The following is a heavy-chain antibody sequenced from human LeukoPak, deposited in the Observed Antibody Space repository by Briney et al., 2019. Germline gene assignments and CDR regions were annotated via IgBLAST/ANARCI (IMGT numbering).Heavy chain of an antibody. CDR2: ISWNSGGI. CDR3: VKDSSDLVVVVTGSFDY. D-gene: IGHD2-15*01. CDR1: GFSFDDYA. J-gene: IGHJ4*02. V-gene: IGHV3-9*01. Sequence: GRSLRLSCAASGFSFDDYAMHWVRQIPGKGLEWVAGISWNSGGIGYADSVKGRFTISRDNAKNSLYLQMNSLRVEDTAFYYCVKDSSDLVVVVTGSFDYWGQGALVTVSS.